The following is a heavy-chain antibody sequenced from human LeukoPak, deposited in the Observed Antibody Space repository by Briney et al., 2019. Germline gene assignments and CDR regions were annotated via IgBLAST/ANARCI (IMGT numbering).Heavy chain of an antibody. CDR3: AADDQQLIL. J-gene: IGHJ4*02. CDR2: IVVGSGHT. CDR1: EFIFSNSA. V-gene: IGHV1-58*01. D-gene: IGHD2/OR15-2a*01. Sequence: GTSVNVSCKASEFIFSNSAFQWVRQARGQRLEWMGWIVVGSGHTNYAQRFQERVIITRDMSTKTVYMELSSLKSEDTAVYYCAADDQQLILWGQGTLVAVSS.